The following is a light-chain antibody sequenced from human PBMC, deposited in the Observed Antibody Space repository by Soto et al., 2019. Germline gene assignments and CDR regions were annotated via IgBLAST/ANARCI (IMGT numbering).Light chain of an antibody. J-gene: IGKJ1*01. CDR2: QAS. CDR3: QQHDSYPWT. V-gene: IGKV1-5*03. Sequence: DIQMTQSPSTLSASVGDRVTITCRASQSISNWLAWYQQKPGKAPKLLIYQASSLESGVPSRISGSGSGTEFALTISSLQPDDSATYYCQQHDSYPWTFGQGTKVEIK. CDR1: QSISNW.